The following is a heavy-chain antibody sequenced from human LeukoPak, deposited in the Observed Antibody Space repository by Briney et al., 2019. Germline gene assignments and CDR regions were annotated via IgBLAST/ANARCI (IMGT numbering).Heavy chain of an antibody. D-gene: IGHD6-13*01. CDR2: IKSKTDGGTT. J-gene: IGHJ6*02. CDR3: TILAAAGQYYYGMDV. V-gene: IGHV3-15*01. Sequence: GGSLRLSCAASGFTFSNAWMSWVRQAPGKGLEWVGRIKSKTDGGTTDYAAPVKGRFTISRDDSKNTLYLQMNSLKTEDTAVYYCTILAAAGQYYYGMDVWGQGTTVTVSS. CDR1: GFTFSNAW.